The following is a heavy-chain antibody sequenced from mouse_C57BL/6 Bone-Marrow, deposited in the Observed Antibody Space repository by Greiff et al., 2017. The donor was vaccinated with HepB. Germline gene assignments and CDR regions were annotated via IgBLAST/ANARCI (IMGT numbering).Heavy chain of an antibody. CDR3: AREILGAY. CDR1: GFTFSSYA. D-gene: IGHD4-1*01. V-gene: IGHV5-4*01. CDR2: ISDGGSYT. J-gene: IGHJ3*01. Sequence: EVKLMESGEGLVKPGGSLKLSCAASGFTFSSYAMSWVRQTPEKRLEWVATISDGGSYTYYPDNVKGRFTISRDNAKNNLYLQMSHLKSEDTAMYYCAREILGAYWGQGTLVTVSA.